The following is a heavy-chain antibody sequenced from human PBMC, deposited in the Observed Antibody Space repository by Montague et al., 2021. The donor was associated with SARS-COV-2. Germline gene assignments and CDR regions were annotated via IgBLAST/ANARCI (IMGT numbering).Heavy chain of an antibody. J-gene: IGHJ6*02. CDR2: IYTSGST. CDR3: ARVGVGTMVRGVIPAYYYYGMDV. V-gene: IGHV4-61*02. Sequence: TLSLTCTVSGGSISSGSYYWSWILQPAGKGLEWIGRIYTSGSTNYNPSLKSRVTISVDTSKNRFSLKLSSVTAADTAVYYCARVGVGTMVRGVIPAYYYYGMDVWGQGTTVTVSS. D-gene: IGHD3-10*01. CDR1: GGSISSGSYY.